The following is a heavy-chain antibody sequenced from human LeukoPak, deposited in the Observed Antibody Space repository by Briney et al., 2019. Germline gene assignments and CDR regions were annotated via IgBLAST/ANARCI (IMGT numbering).Heavy chain of an antibody. D-gene: IGHD2-21*02. J-gene: IGHJ3*02. V-gene: IGHV4-31*03. CDR1: GGSISSGDYY. CDR3: ARVRLGDHHAFDI. Sequence: SETLSLTCTVSGGSISSGDYYWSWIRQPPGKGLEWIGYIYYSESTYYNPSLKSRVAISIDTSKNQFSLRLSSVTAADTAVYYCARVRLGDHHAFDIWGQGTVVAVSS. CDR2: IYYSEST.